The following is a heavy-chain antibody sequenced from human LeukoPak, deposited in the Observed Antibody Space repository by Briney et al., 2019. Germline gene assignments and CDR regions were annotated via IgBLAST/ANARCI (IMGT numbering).Heavy chain of an antibody. CDR1: GFTFSSYS. D-gene: IGHD4-17*01. V-gene: IGHV3-48*04. Sequence: GGSLRLSCAASGFTFSSYSMNWVRQAPGKGLEWVSYISSSSSTIYYADSVKGRFTISRDNAKNSLYLQMNSLRAEDTAVYYCAGGQRATVYDYWGQGTLVTVSS. J-gene: IGHJ4*02. CDR2: ISSSSSTI. CDR3: AGGQRATVYDY.